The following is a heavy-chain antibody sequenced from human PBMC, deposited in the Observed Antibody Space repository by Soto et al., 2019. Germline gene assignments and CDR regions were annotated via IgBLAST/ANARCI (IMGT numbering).Heavy chain of an antibody. J-gene: IGHJ3*02. Sequence: QVQLQQWGAGLLKPSETLSLTCAVYGGSFSGYYWSWIRQPPGKGLEWIGEINHSGSTNYNPSLKSRVTISVDTSKNQFSLKLSSVTAADTAVYYCARARTTTRAFDIWGQGTMVTVSS. CDR3: ARARTTTRAFDI. V-gene: IGHV4-34*01. CDR2: INHSGST. CDR1: GGSFSGYY. D-gene: IGHD4-17*01.